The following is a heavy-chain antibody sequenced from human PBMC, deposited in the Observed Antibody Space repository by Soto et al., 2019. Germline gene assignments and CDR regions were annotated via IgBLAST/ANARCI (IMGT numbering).Heavy chain of an antibody. CDR1: GGTFSSYT. V-gene: IGHV1-69*02. CDR3: ARLRDSDGMDV. D-gene: IGHD1-26*01. J-gene: IGHJ6*02. Sequence: QVQLVQSGAEVKKPGSSVKVSCKASGGTFSSYTISWVRQAPGQGLEWMGRIIPILGIANYAQKFQGRVTITADKSTSTAYMELSSMRSEDTAVYYCARLRDSDGMDVWGQGTTVTVSS. CDR2: IIPILGIA.